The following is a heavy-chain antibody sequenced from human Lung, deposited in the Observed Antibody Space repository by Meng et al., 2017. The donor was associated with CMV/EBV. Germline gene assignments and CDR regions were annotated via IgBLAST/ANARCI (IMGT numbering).Heavy chain of an antibody. Sequence: GGSLRLSCAASGFTFSSYDMNWVRQAPGKALEWVAVIPIDGSSKFYADSMKGRFTISRDNSKNTLFLQVNSLRPEDTAVYYCTRRADYFDYWGPGTLVTVSS. D-gene: IGHD6-25*01. CDR2: IPIDGSSK. CDR1: GFTFSSYD. J-gene: IGHJ4*02. V-gene: IGHV3-30*04. CDR3: TRRADYFDY.